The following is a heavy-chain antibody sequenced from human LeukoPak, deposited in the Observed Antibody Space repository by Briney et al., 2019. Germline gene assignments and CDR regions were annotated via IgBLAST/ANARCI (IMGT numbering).Heavy chain of an antibody. CDR2: IYYSGST. CDR3: ARELFGVFDY. CDR1: GGSISSYY. Sequence: SETLSLTCTVSGGSISSYYWSWIRQPPGEVLEWIGYIYYSGSTNYNPSLKSRVTISVDTSKNQFSLKLSSVTAADTAVYYCARELFGVFDYWGQGTLVTVSS. V-gene: IGHV4-59*01. D-gene: IGHD3-3*01. J-gene: IGHJ4*02.